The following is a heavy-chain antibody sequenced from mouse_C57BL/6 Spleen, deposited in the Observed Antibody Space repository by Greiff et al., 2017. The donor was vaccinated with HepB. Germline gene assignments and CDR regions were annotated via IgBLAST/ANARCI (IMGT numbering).Heavy chain of an antibody. CDR1: GYTFTSYW. V-gene: IGHV1-5*01. CDR3: SGDYYGSSYEGFAY. D-gene: IGHD1-1*01. CDR2: IYPGNSDT. Sequence: EVQLQQSGTVLARPGASVKMSCKTSGYTFTSYWMHWVKQRPGQGLEWIGAIYPGNSDTSYNQKFKGKAKLTAVTSASTAYMELSSLTNEDSAVDYCSGDYYGSSYEGFAYWGQGTLVTVSA. J-gene: IGHJ3*01.